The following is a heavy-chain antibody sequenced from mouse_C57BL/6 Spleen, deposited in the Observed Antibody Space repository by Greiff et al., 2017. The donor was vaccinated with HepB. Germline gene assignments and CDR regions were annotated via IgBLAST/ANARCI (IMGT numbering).Heavy chain of an antibody. J-gene: IGHJ2*01. D-gene: IGHD2-5*01. CDR3: ARRNIVKYYVDY. Sequence: LVESGASVKMSCKASGYTFTDYNMHWVKQSHGKSLEWIGNINPNNGGTSYNQKFKGTATLTVTNSYSTAYMELRSLKSEDSAVYYCARRNIVKYYVDYWCQSTTLTVSS. CDR2: INPNNGGT. V-gene: IGHV1-22*01. CDR1: GYTFTDYN.